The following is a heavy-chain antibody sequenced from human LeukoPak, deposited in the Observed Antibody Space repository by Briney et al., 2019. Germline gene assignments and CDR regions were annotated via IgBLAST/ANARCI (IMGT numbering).Heavy chain of an antibody. CDR2: IYHSGST. J-gene: IGHJ4*02. D-gene: IGHD4-17*01. V-gene: IGHV4-38-2*01. Sequence: SETLSLTCAVSGYSISSGYYWGWIRQPPGKGLEWIGSIYHSGSTYYNPSLKSRVTISVDTSKNQFSLKLSSVTAADTAVYYCARVGDYVGYFDYWGQGTLVTVSS. CDR1: GYSISSGYY. CDR3: ARVGDYVGYFDY.